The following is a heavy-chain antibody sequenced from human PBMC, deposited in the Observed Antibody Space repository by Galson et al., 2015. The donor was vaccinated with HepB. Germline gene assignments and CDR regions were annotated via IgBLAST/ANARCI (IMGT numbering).Heavy chain of an antibody. CDR2: TYYKSKWYS. J-gene: IGHJ4*02. D-gene: IGHD6-13*01. CDR3: VRNSAAAFDY. CDR1: GDSVSTNNVA. V-gene: IGHV6-1*01. Sequence: CAISGDSVSTNNVAWNWIRQSPSRGLEWLGRTYYKSKWYSQYAVSVQGRITIDPDTSKNHFSLQLRSVTPEDTAVYYCVRNSAAAFDYWSQGTLVTVSS.